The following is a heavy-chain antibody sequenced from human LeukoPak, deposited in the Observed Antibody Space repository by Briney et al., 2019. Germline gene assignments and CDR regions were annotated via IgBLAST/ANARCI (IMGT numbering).Heavy chain of an antibody. V-gene: IGHV3-48*04. CDR2: INTSGGTI. J-gene: IGHJ4*02. CDR3: ARSKMSTIFFDY. Sequence: GGSLRLSCAASGFTFSSYWMSWVRQAQGKGLEWVSYINTSGGTIYYADSVKGRFTISRDNAKNSLYLQMNRLRAEDTAVYYCARSKMSTIFFDYWGQGTLVTVSS. CDR1: GFTFSSYW. D-gene: IGHD5-24*01.